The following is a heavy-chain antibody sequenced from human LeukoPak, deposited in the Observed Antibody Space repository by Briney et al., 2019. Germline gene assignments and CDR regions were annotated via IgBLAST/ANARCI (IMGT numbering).Heavy chain of an antibody. CDR1: GYTFTSYD. J-gene: IGHJ3*02. CDR2: MNPNSGNT. CDR3: ARDEELPYAFDI. D-gene: IGHD1-26*01. Sequence: ASVKVSCKASGYTFTSYDINWVRQATGQGLEWMGWMNPNSGNTGYAQKFQGRVTMTRNTSISTAYMELSSLRSEDTAVYYCARDEELPYAFDIWGQGTMVTVSS. V-gene: IGHV1-8*01.